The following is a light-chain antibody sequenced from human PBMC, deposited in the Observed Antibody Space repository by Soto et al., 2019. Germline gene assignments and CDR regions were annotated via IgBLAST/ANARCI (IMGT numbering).Light chain of an antibody. V-gene: IGKV3-11*01. Sequence: EIGLTQSPATLSLSPWERATLSCRASQSVINYLAWYQQKPGQAPRLLIYDTSNRATGIPARFSGTGSGTDFTLTISSLEPEDFAVYYCQHRSIWPVSFGQGTRLEIK. CDR1: QSVINY. CDR2: DTS. J-gene: IGKJ5*01. CDR3: QHRSIWPVS.